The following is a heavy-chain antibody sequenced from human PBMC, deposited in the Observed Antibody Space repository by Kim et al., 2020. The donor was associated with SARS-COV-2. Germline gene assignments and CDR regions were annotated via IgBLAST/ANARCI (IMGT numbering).Heavy chain of an antibody. CDR3: ARESRYYDSSLYCIDY. CDR2: IITFPGTA. D-gene: IGHD3-22*01. CDR1: GGIFTSYI. Sequence: SVKVSCKVSGGIFTSYIVTWVRQAPGQGLEWMGRIITFPGTANYAQRFQGRVTITADRSTRTAFMEMSSLTSDDTAVYYCARESRYYDSSLYCIDYWGQGTLVTVSS. V-gene: IGHV1-69*08. J-gene: IGHJ4*02.